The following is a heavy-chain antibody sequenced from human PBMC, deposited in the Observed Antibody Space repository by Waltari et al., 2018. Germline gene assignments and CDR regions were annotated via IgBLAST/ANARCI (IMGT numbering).Heavy chain of an antibody. CDR1: TSRFRDYQ. CDR2: ISDNGRSI. J-gene: IGHJ4*02. Sequence: QVHLVESGGGWVKPGGSLRLSCTASTSRFRDYQMTWIRQAPGKGLEWVSYISDNGRSIHYADSVRGRFTISRDNAKNSLYLQMSSLRGDDTAVYFCATGGGYILENWGQGALVTVSS. CDR3: ATGGGYILEN. V-gene: IGHV3-11*04. D-gene: IGHD1-26*01.